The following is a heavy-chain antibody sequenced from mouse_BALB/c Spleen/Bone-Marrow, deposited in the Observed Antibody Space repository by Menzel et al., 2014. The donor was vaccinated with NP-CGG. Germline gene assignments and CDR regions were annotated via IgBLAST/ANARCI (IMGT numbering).Heavy chain of an antibody. CDR2: IHPSDTGT. CDR3: ARLEGNYGSTFAY. Sequence: VQLQQSGAELVRPGASVKLSCKASGYSFTSYWMNWVKQRPGHGLEWIGMIHPSDTGTRLNQRFKDKATLTVDKSSSTAYMQLNSPTSEDSAVYYCARLEGNYGSTFAYWGQGTLVTVSA. V-gene: IGHV1-61*01. CDR1: GYSFTSYW. J-gene: IGHJ3*01. D-gene: IGHD1-1*01.